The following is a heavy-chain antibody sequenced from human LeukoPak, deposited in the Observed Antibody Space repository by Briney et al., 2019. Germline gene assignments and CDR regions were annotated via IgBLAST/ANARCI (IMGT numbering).Heavy chain of an antibody. CDR3: TTYYEPNGYYAFDI. D-gene: IGHD3-22*01. CDR1: VDTFSTHW. Sequence: GESLKISGQGSVDTFSTHWIGWVRPMRGKGLEWRGIIHPGDSNTAYRPSFQGQVAISADKSITTAYLRWSSLKASDTAMYYCTTYYEPNGYYAFDIWGQGTMVTVSS. CDR2: IHPGDSNT. V-gene: IGHV5-51*01. J-gene: IGHJ3*02.